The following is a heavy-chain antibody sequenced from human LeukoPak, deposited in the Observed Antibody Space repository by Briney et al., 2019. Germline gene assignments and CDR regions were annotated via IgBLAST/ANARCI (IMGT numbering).Heavy chain of an antibody. J-gene: IGHJ5*02. V-gene: IGHV3-11*04. Sequence: PGGSLRLSCAASGFTFSDYYMSWLRQAPGKGLEWVSYISSSGSTIYYADSVKGRFTISRHNAKNSLYLQMNSLRAEDTAVYYCVRDRDAVYYYDSSGYYYTGEHGFDLWGQGTLVTVSS. CDR3: VRDRDAVYYYDSSGYYYTGEHGFDL. CDR1: GFTFSDYY. D-gene: IGHD3-22*01. CDR2: ISSSGSTI.